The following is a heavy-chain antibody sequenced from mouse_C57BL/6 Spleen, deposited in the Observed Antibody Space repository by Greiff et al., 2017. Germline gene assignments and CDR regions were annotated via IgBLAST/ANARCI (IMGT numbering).Heavy chain of an antibody. CDR1: GYSFTGYY. V-gene: IGHV1-42*01. D-gene: IGHD1-1*01. J-gene: IGHJ1*03. CDR2: INPSTGGT. CDR3: ARSRSPWYFDV. Sequence: VQLQQSGPELVKPGASVKISCKASGYSFTGYYMNWVKQSPEKSLEWIGEINPSTGGTTYNQKFKAKATLTVDKSSSTAYMQLKSLTSEDSAVYYCARSRSPWYFDVWGTGTTVTVSS.